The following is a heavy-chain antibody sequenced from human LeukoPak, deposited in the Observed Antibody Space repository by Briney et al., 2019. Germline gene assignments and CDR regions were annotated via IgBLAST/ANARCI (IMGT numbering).Heavy chain of an antibody. D-gene: IGHD3-3*01. CDR2: ISSSSSYI. CDR3: ARDAGVVIIEDLDY. Sequence: PGGSLRLSCAASGFTFSSYSMNWVRQAPVKGLEWVSSISSSSSYIYYADSVKGRFTIPRDNAKNSLYLQMNSLRAEDTAVYYCARDAGVVIIEDLDYWGQGTLVTVSS. V-gene: IGHV3-21*01. CDR1: GFTFSSYS. J-gene: IGHJ4*02.